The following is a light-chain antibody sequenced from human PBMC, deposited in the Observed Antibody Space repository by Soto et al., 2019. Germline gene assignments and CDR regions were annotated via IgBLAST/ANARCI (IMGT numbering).Light chain of an antibody. CDR1: QSVSSK. V-gene: IGKV3-15*01. CDR3: QHYHSWPLT. J-gene: IGKJ4*01. CDR2: GAS. Sequence: EIVMTQSPGTLSLSPGERATLSCRASQSVSSKLAWYQQKPGQAPRLLIYGASTRATGIPARFSGSGSGTEFTPTINSLQSEDFAVYYCQHYHSWPLTFGGGTKVDI.